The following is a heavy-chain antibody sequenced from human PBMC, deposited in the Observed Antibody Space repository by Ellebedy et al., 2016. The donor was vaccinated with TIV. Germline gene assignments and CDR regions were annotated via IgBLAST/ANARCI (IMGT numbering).Heavy chain of an antibody. CDR1: RYTFTSYA. CDR3: ARGGGGRWLSGYDLIFDY. Sequence: ASVKVSXKASRYTFTSYAMHWVRQAPGQRLEWMGWINAGNGNTKYSQKFQGRVTITRDTSASTAYMELSSLRSEDTAVYYCARGGGGRWLSGYDLIFDYWGQGTLVTVSS. J-gene: IGHJ4*02. V-gene: IGHV1-3*01. D-gene: IGHD5-12*01. CDR2: INAGNGNT.